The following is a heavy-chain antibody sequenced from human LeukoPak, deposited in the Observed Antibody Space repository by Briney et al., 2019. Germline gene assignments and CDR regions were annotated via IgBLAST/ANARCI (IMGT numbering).Heavy chain of an antibody. CDR3: AKENQWLRHYEH. CDR2: ISYDGSNK. Sequence: GGSLRLSCAASGFTFSSYGMHWVRQAPGKGLEWVAVISYDGSNKYYADSVKGRFTISRDNSKNTLYLQMNSLRAEDTAVYYCAKENQWLRHYEHWGQGTLVTVSP. V-gene: IGHV3-30*18. D-gene: IGHD5-12*01. CDR1: GFTFSSYG. J-gene: IGHJ1*01.